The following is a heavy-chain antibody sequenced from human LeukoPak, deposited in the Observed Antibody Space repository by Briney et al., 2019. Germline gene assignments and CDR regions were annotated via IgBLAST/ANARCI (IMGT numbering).Heavy chain of an antibody. J-gene: IGHJ4*02. V-gene: IGHV4-34*01. Sequence: PSETLSLTCAVYDGSFSDFYWSWIRQPPGKGLEWIGEINHIGTTNYNPSFESRVSISVDTSKNQFSLRLNSVTAADTAVYYCARGPFAHDYTDYAWGQGTLVTVSS. CDR1: DGSFSDFY. CDR2: INHIGTT. CDR3: ARGPFAHDYTDYA. D-gene: IGHD4-11*01.